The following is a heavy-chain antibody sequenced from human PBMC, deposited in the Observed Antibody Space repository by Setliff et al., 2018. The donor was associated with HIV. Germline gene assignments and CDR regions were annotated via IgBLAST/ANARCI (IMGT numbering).Heavy chain of an antibody. J-gene: IGHJ4*02. CDR3: ARDIAAWGYFDY. D-gene: IGHD6-6*01. Sequence: ASVKVSCKASGDTFSSYAISWVRQAPGQGLEWMGWISAYNGNTNYAQKLQGRVTMTTDTSTSTAYMELRSLRSDDTAVYYCARDIAAWGYFDYWGQGTLVTVSS. V-gene: IGHV1-18*01. CDR2: ISAYNGNT. CDR1: GDTFSSYA.